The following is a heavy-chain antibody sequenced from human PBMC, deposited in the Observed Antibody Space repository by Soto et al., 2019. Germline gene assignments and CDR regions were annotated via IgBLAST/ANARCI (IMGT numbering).Heavy chain of an antibody. CDR2: IYYSVIT. CDR1: CGSISSYY. CDR3: ARDDYGDYYLDY. Sequence: SETLSLTCTVSCGSISSYYWSWIRQPPGNGLYCIGYIYYSVITNXXPSLKSRXXISVDTSKNHXSLKLXSVTAAYTALYYCARDDYGDYYLDYWGQGTLVTVSS. D-gene: IGHD4-17*01. J-gene: IGHJ4*02. V-gene: IGHV4-59*01.